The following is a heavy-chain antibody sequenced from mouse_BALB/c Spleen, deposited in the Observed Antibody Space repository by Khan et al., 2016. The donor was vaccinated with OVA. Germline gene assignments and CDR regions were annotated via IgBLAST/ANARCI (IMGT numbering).Heavy chain of an antibody. CDR1: GFTFSSYA. J-gene: IGHJ4*01. CDR3: ARSLVDYHAMDY. V-gene: IGHV5-9-3*01. CDR2: ISTGGHYT. D-gene: IGHD2-2*01. Sequence: ELVESGGGLVKPGGSLKLSCSASGFTFSSYAMSWVRQTPEKRLECVATISTGGHYTFYPDSVKGRFTISRDNAKNTLYLQMSSLRSENTAMDYCARSLVDYHAMDYWGQGTSVTVSS.